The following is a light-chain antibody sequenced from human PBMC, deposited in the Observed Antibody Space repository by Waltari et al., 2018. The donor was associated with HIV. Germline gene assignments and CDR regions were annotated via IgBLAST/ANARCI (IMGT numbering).Light chain of an antibody. Sequence: QSVLTQSPSASGTPGQRVTIPCSGSSSNIGRSAVNWYQHLPGTAPKLLIYRDNQRPSGVPDRFSGSKSGTSASLAISGLQSEDEAEYYCATWDGSLSGGVFGGGTKLTVL. CDR1: SSNIGRSA. CDR3: ATWDGSLSGGV. V-gene: IGLV1-44*01. CDR2: RDN. J-gene: IGLJ2*01.